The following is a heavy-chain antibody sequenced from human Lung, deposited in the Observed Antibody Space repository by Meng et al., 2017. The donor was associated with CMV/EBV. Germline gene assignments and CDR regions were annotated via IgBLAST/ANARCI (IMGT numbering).Heavy chain of an antibody. J-gene: IGHJ4*02. CDR3: ARYSSGWKQGEIN. V-gene: IGHV4-39*01. D-gene: IGHD6-19*01. CDR2: IYYSGST. CDR1: GGSISSSSYY. Sequence: SETLSLXCTVSGGSISSSSYYWGWIRQPPGKGLEWIGSIYYSGSTYYNPSLKSRVTISVDTSKNQFSLKLSSVTAADTAVYYCARYSSGWKQGEINWGQGXLVTVSS.